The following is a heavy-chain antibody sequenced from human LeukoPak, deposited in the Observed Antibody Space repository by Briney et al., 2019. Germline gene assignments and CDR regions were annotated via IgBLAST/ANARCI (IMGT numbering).Heavy chain of an antibody. J-gene: IGHJ4*02. CDR2: IRDDGSNK. D-gene: IGHD3-9*01. CDR1: GFTFSSDG. CDR3: AKGRYHYDILTGLPYYFDY. V-gene: IGHV3-30*02. Sequence: PGGSLRLSCAASGFTFSSDGMHWVRQAPGKGLEWVAFIRDDGSNKYYADSVKGRFTISRDNSKNTLYLQMNSLRAEDTAVYYCAKGRYHYDILTGLPYYFDYWGQGTLVTVSS.